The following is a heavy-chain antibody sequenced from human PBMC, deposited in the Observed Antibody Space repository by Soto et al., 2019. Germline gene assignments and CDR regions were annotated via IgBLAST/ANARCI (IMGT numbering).Heavy chain of an antibody. CDR2: INHSGST. Sequence: QVQLQQWGAGLLKPSETLSLTCAVYGGSFSGYYWSWIRQPPGKGLEWIGEINHSGSTNYNPSLKSRVTISVDTSKNQFSLKVSSVTAADTAVYYCARVHCSGGSCYFRRPYYFDYWGQGTLVAVSS. CDR3: ARVHCSGGSCYFRRPYYFDY. CDR1: GGSFSGYY. D-gene: IGHD2-15*01. V-gene: IGHV4-34*01. J-gene: IGHJ4*02.